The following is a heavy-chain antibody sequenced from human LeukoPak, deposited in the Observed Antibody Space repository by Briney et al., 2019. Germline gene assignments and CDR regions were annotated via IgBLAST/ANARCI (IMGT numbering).Heavy chain of an antibody. V-gene: IGHV3-7*03. CDR2: IKQDGSGK. Sequence: GGSLRLSCAASGFTFSSYWMSWVRQAPGKGLEWVANIKQDGSGKYYVDSVKGRFTISRDNAKNSLYLQMNSLRAEDTAVYYCARDRNTAMVTIDYWGQGTLVTVSS. J-gene: IGHJ4*02. D-gene: IGHD5-18*01. CDR3: ARDRNTAMVTIDY. CDR1: GFTFSSYW.